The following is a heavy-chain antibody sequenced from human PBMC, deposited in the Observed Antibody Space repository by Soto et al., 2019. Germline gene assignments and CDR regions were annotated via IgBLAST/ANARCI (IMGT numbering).Heavy chain of an antibody. Sequence: SETLSLTCTVSGGSISNYYWSWIRQPPGKGLEWIGNIYYSGSTNYNPSLKSRVTISVDTSKNWFSLKLNSVTAADTAVYYCARGFCSGDTCYSRVFDYWGQGTLVTVSS. J-gene: IGHJ4*02. CDR3: ARGFCSGDTCYSRVFDY. V-gene: IGHV4-59*01. CDR1: GGSISNYY. CDR2: IYYSGST. D-gene: IGHD2-15*01.